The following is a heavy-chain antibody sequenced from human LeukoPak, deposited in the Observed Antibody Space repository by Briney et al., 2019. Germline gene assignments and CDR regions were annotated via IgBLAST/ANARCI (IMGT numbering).Heavy chain of an antibody. D-gene: IGHD3-9*01. Sequence: WGSLRLSCAASGFTFSSYEMNWVRQAPGKGLEWVSYISSSGSTIYYADSVKGRFTISRDNAKNSLYLQMNSLRAEDTAVYYCARDDDSYMDVWGKGTTVTISS. CDR3: ARDDDSYMDV. CDR1: GFTFSSYE. CDR2: ISSSGSTI. V-gene: IGHV3-48*03. J-gene: IGHJ6*03.